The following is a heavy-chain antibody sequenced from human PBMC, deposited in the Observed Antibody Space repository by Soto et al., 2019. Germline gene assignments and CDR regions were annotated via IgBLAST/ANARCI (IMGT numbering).Heavy chain of an antibody. CDR2: ISGRAGRT. J-gene: IGHJ4*02. V-gene: IGHV3-23*01. CDR1: GFTFSSYV. D-gene: IGHD3-22*01. Sequence: GGSLRLSCAASGFTFSSYVVNWVRQAPGKGLEWVSGISGRAGRTDYADSVKGRFTISRDNSNNTLYLQMNGLRAEDTAVYYCAKGVDSTGYYYGRYFDSWGRGTLVTVSS. CDR3: AKGVDSTGYYYGRYFDS.